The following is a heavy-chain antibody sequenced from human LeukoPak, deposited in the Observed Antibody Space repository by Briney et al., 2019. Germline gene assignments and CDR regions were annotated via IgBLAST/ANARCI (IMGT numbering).Heavy chain of an antibody. CDR3: ARVSRGNSVGGDY. CDR1: GASISGSGYY. CDR2: IYYSGST. V-gene: IGHV4-61*08. Sequence: SETLSLTCTVSGASISGSGYYWGWIRQPPGKGLEWIGYIYYSGSTNYNPSLKSRVTISLDTSKNQFSLKLSSVTAADTAMYYCARVSRGNSVGGDYWGQGTLVTVSS. D-gene: IGHD4-23*01. J-gene: IGHJ4*02.